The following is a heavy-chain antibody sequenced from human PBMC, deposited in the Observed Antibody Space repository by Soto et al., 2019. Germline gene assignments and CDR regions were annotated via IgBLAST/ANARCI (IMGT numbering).Heavy chain of an antibody. Sequence: EVQLVESGGGLGQPGRSLRLSCAASGFTFDDYAMHWVRRVPGKGLEWVSGINWNSGSIGYVDSVKGRFAISRDNDKNSLHLQMNSLSAEDTAFYYCVKDESINWYSGHFRHWGQGTLVTVSS. CDR1: GFTFDDYA. V-gene: IGHV3-9*01. CDR3: VKDESINWYSGHFRH. CDR2: INWNSGSI. D-gene: IGHD6-13*01. J-gene: IGHJ1*01.